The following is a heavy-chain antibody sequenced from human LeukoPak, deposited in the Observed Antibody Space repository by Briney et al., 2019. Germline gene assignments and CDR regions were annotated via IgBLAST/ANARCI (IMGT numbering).Heavy chain of an antibody. V-gene: IGHV4-34*11. CDR2: IYYSGST. CDR1: GGSFSGYY. Sequence: SETLSLTCAVYGGSFSGYYWSWIRQPPGKGLEWIGYIYYSGSTNYNPSLKSRVTISVDTSKNQFSLKLSSVTAADTAVYYCARGRWVTHDAFDIWGQGTMVTVSS. D-gene: IGHD2-21*02. J-gene: IGHJ3*02. CDR3: ARGRWVTHDAFDI.